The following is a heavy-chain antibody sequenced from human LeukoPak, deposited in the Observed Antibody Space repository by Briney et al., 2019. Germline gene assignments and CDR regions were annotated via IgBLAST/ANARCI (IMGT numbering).Heavy chain of an antibody. J-gene: IGHJ4*02. D-gene: IGHD2-21*02. V-gene: IGHV3-48*03. Sequence: GGSLRLSCAASGFIFSDYEMNWVRQAPGKGLEWVSYINSGGDSIYYADSVKGRFTMSRDNAENSLILQMNSLRAEDTALYYCAIERLSCGGDCLDDWGQGTLVTVSS. CDR3: AIERLSCGGDCLDD. CDR1: GFIFSDYE. CDR2: INSGGDSI.